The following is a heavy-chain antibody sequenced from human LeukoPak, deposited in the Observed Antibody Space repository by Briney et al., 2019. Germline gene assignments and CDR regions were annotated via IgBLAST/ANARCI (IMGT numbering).Heavy chain of an antibody. CDR3: ANPWYYYGSGSY. CDR1: GFTFSSYA. D-gene: IGHD3-10*01. V-gene: IGHV3-23*01. Sequence: GRSLRLSCAASGFTFSSYAMSWVRQAPGKGLEWVSAISGSGGSTYYADSVKGRFTISRDNSKNTLYLQMNSLRAEDTAVYYCANPWYYYGSGSYWGQGTLVTVSS. CDR2: ISGSGGST. J-gene: IGHJ4*02.